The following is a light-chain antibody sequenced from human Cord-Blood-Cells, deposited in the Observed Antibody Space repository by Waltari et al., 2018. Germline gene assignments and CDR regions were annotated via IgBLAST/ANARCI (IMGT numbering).Light chain of an antibody. CDR1: RSTLGAGYA. CDR2: CNS. CDR3: QSYDSSLSGWV. Sequence: QSVLTQPPSVSGAPGQRVTLSCTGSRSTLGAGYAVHWYQQLPGTAPKLLIDCNSNRPSGVPDRFSGSKSGTSASLAITGLQAEDEADYYCQSYDSSLSGWVFGGGTKLTVL. V-gene: IGLV1-40*01. J-gene: IGLJ3*02.